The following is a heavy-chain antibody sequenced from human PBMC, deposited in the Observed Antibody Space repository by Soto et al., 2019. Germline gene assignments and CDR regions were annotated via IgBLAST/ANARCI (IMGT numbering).Heavy chain of an antibody. CDR2: ISGSGGST. V-gene: IGHV3-23*01. J-gene: IGHJ4*02. Sequence: EVQLLESGGGLVQPGGSLRLSCAASGFTFSSYGMSWVRQAPGKGLEWVSGISGSGGSTYYADSVKGRFTISRDNSKNTLYLHMNSLRAEDTAVYYCAKKGQGTYHPEYWGQGTLVTVSS. D-gene: IGHD2-2*01. CDR1: GFTFSSYG. CDR3: AKKGQGTYHPEY.